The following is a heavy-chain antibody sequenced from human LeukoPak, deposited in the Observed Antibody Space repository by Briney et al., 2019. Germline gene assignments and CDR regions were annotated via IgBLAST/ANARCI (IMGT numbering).Heavy chain of an antibody. Sequence: GGSLRLSCAASGFTFSSYGMHWVRQAPGKGLEWVAVISYDVGKKYYADSVKGRFTISRDNAKNSLYLQMNSLRAEDSAVYYCARYCTFRTCSGTKFDSWGQGTLVTVSS. CDR3: ARYCTFRTCSGTKFDS. V-gene: IGHV3-30*03. D-gene: IGHD1-1*01. J-gene: IGHJ4*02. CDR1: GFTFSSYG. CDR2: ISYDVGKK.